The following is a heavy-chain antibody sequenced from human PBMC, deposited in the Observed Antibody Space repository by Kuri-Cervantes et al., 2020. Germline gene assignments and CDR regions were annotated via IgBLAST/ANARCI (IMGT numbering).Heavy chain of an antibody. V-gene: IGHV4-34*11. Sequence: SETLSLTCAVYGGSFSGYYWSWIRQPPGRGLEWIGYMYYRGSSTFNPSLKRRVTMSVDTSKNQFSLKLTSVTAADTAVYYCARLTVGLQEGDPDYYGMDVWGQGTMVTVSS. J-gene: IGHJ6*02. CDR1: GGSFSGYY. D-gene: IGHD3-9*01. CDR3: ARLTVGLQEGDPDYYGMDV. CDR2: MYYRGSS.